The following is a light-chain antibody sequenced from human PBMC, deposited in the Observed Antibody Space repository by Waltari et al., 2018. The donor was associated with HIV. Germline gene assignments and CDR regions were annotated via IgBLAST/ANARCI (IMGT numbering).Light chain of an antibody. CDR2: DVN. V-gene: IGLV2-11*01. J-gene: IGLJ2*01. CDR3: HLYAGSYSL. Sequence: QSALNQPHSLSGSPRQSVTISCTGASGPVGGYHYVAWYQQPPVNTPKLIILDVNKRPSGVPDRFSGSKSGDTASLTISGLQPDDEADYYCHLYAGSYSLFGGGTKVTVL. CDR1: SGPVGGYHY.